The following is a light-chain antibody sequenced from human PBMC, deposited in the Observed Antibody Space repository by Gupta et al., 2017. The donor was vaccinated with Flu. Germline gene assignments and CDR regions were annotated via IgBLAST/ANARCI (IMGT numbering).Light chain of an antibody. CDR2: EGS. V-gene: IGLV2-23*01. CDR3: CSYASSHVI. CDR1: SSDIGSYNF. Sequence: QSALTQPSSVSGSPGQSIPISCAGTSSDIGSYNFVSWYQHHPDKAPKLILYEGSKRPSGISNRFSGFKSGNTASLTISGLQAEDEADYYCCSYASSHVIFGGGTKLTVL. J-gene: IGLJ2*01.